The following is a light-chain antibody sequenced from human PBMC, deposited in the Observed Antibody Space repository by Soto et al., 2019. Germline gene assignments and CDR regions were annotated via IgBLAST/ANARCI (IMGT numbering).Light chain of an antibody. J-gene: IGLJ2*01. CDR2: DVS. Sequence: QSALTQPASVSGSPGQSITISCTGTSSDVGGYNYVSWYQQHPGKAPKLMICDVSNRPSGVSNRFSGSKSGNTASLTISGLQAEDEADYYCSSCTSSSVFGGGTKLTVL. CDR3: SSCTSSSV. V-gene: IGLV2-14*01. CDR1: SSDVGGYNY.